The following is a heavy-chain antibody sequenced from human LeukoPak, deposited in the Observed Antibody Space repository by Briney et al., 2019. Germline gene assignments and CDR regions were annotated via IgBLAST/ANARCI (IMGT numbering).Heavy chain of an antibody. Sequence: MASETLSLTCTVSGGSIGSSTYRWGWIRQPPGKGLEWIGSIYYSGNTYYNPSLKSRVTISVDTSKNQFSVKLSSVTAADTAVYYCARHSSPHAGSSSWYDFWGQGTLVTVSS. CDR3: ARHSSPHAGSSSWYDF. V-gene: IGHV4-39*01. J-gene: IGHJ5*01. CDR2: IYYSGNT. D-gene: IGHD2-15*01. CDR1: GGSIGSSTYR.